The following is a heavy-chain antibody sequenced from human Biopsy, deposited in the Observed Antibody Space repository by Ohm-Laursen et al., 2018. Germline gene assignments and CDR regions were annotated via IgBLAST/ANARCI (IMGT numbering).Heavy chain of an antibody. Sequence: SLRLSCAAPGFTFSDYYVSWIRQAPGKGLEWLSYISGSGTTIFYADSVKGRFTVSRDNAKNSLYLQMNSLTVEDTAVYYCARDGAGSYHDYWGQGTLVTVSS. CDR1: GFTFSDYY. J-gene: IGHJ4*02. CDR2: ISGSGTTI. D-gene: IGHD3-10*01. V-gene: IGHV3-11*01. CDR3: ARDGAGSYHDY.